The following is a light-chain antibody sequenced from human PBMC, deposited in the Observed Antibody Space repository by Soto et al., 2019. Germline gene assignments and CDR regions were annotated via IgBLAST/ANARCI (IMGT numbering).Light chain of an antibody. J-gene: IGKJ1*01. V-gene: IGKV3-20*01. CDR2: ATS. CDR3: HQYGYSSWT. CDR1: QSVSSNY. Sequence: EIVLTQSPGTLSFSPGERATLSCRASQSVSSNYLAWYQQKPGQAPRLLIYATSSRATGIPDRFSGSGSGTDFTLAISRLEPEDFAVYYCHQYGYSSWTFGQGTKVEIK.